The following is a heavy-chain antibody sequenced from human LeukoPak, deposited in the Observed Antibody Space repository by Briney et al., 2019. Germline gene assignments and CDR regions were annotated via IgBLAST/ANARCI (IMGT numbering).Heavy chain of an antibody. V-gene: IGHV3-23*01. CDR3: AKCLSRGTWYYYGMDV. CDR2: ISGSGGST. CDR1: GFTFNSYA. D-gene: IGHD3-16*01. Sequence: PGGSLRLSCAASGFTFNSYAMSWVRQAPGKGLEWVSAISGSGGSTYYADSVKGRFTISRDNSKNTLYLQMNSLRAEDTAVYYCAKCLSRGTWYYYGMDVWGQGTTVTVSS. J-gene: IGHJ6*02.